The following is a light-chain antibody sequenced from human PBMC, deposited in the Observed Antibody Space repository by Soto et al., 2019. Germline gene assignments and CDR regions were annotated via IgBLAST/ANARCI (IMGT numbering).Light chain of an antibody. V-gene: IGKV3-20*01. J-gene: IGKJ2*01. CDR3: QQYANSPLT. Sequence: EIVLTQSPGTLSLSPGERATLSCRPSQSVSSSYLAWYQQKPGQAPRLIIYGASSRATGIPERFSGSGSGTDFTLTISRLEPEDFAVYYCQQYANSPLTFGLGTKLEI. CDR2: GAS. CDR1: QSVSSSY.